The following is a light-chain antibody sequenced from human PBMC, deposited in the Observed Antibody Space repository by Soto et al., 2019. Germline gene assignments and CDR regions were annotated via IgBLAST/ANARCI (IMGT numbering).Light chain of an antibody. CDR3: QQYGSSPRT. CDR2: GAS. J-gene: IGKJ1*01. CDR1: QTVSSSS. Sequence: DIVLTQSPGTLSLSPGERATLSCRASQTVSSSSLAWYQQKPGQAPRLLIFGASTRAAGFPDRFSGNGSGTDFTLTISRLEPEDFAVYYCQQYGSSPRTFGQGTKVEIK. V-gene: IGKV3-20*01.